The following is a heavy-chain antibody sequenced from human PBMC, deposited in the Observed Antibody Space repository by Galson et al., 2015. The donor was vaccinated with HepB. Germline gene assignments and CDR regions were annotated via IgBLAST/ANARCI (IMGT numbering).Heavy chain of an antibody. CDR2: INPNDGTT. Sequence: SVKVSCKASGYTFTNYFMHWVRQSPGQGLGWMGIINPNDGTTDYAQKFRGRVNLTRDTSTSTLYIMELGSLKSEDTAVYYCARGGQPFRGLDYWGRGTLVTVSS. CDR1: GYTFTNYF. D-gene: IGHD3-10*01. J-gene: IGHJ4*02. CDR3: ARGGQPFRGLDY. V-gene: IGHV1-46*01.